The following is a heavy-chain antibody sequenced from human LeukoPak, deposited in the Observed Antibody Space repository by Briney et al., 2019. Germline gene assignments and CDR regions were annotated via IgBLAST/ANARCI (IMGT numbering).Heavy chain of an antibody. CDR1: GFTFNTYW. V-gene: IGHV3-74*01. CDR2: INPDGSQT. J-gene: IGHJ3*01. D-gene: IGHD3-3*01. CDR3: AAKFGDRAFDV. Sequence: PGGSLRLSCAASGFTFNTYWMHWVRQAPGKGLVWVSHINPDGSQTNYADSVTGRFTISRDNAKNTLYLQMNSLRAEDTAVYYCAAKFGDRAFDVWGQGTMVTVSS.